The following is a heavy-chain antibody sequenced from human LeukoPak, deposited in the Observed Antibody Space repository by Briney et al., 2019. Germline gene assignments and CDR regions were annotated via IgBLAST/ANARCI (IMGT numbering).Heavy chain of an antibody. J-gene: IGHJ4*02. CDR1: GGSFSGYY. Sequence: SETLSLTCAVYGGSFSGYYWSWIRQPPGKGLEWIGEINHSGSTNYNPSLKSRVTISVDTSKNQFSLKLSSVTAADTAVYYCASVFGADWGQGTLVTVSS. D-gene: IGHD3-10*01. CDR3: ASVFGAD. V-gene: IGHV4-34*01. CDR2: INHSGST.